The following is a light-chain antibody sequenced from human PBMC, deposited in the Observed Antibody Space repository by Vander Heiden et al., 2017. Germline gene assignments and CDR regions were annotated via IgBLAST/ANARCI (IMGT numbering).Light chain of an antibody. V-gene: IGLV3-9*01. Sequence: SYDLTPPPSVSVALGQTAMITCAGYKIGDKNVHWYQQKPGQPPVLVIYRDTNRPSGIPERFSGSNSENTATLTISGAQVGDDSDYYCQVWDFSTVVFGGGTKLTVL. J-gene: IGLJ2*01. CDR1: KIGDKN. CDR2: RDT. CDR3: QVWDFSTVV.